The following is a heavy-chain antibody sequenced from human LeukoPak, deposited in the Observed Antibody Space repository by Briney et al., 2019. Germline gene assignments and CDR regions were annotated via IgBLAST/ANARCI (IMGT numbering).Heavy chain of an antibody. CDR1: GYSISSGYY. V-gene: IGHV4-38-2*02. Sequence: SETLSLTCTVSGYSISSGYYWGWIRQPPGKGLEWIGSIYHSGSTYYNPSLKSRVTISVGTSKNQFSLKLSSVTAADTAVYYCARGRYRRALVVISRGSWFDPWGQGTLVTVSS. D-gene: IGHD3-22*01. J-gene: IGHJ5*02. CDR2: IYHSGST. CDR3: ARGRYRRALVVISRGSWFDP.